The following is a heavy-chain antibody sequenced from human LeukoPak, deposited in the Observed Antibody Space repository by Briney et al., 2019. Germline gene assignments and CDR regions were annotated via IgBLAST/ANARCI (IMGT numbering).Heavy chain of an antibody. D-gene: IGHD3-10*01. J-gene: IGHJ4*02. CDR2: INHSGST. CDR1: GGSFSGYY. V-gene: IGHV4-34*01. Sequence: SETLSLTCAVYGGSFSGYYWSWIRRPPGKGLEWIGEINHSGSTNYKPSLKSRVTISVDTSKNQFSLKLSSVTAADTAVYYCARGSGTALDYWGQGTLVTVSS. CDR3: ARGSGTALDY.